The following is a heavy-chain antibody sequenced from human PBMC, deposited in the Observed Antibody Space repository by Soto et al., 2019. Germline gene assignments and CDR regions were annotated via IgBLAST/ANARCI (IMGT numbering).Heavy chain of an antibody. J-gene: IGHJ3*02. Sequence: ASVKVSCKASGYTFTGYYMHWVRQAPGQGLEWMGWINPNSGGTNYAQKFQGWVTMTRDTSISTAYMELSRLRSDDTAVYYCARDGRTYYYDSKPHNDAFDIWGQGTMVTVSS. CDR3: ARDGRTYYYDSKPHNDAFDI. CDR1: GYTFTGYY. V-gene: IGHV1-2*04. CDR2: INPNSGGT. D-gene: IGHD3-22*01.